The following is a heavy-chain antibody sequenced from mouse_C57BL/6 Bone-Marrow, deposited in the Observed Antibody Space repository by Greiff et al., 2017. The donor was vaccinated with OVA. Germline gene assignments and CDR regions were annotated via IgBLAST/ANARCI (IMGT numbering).Heavy chain of an antibody. J-gene: IGHJ2*01. V-gene: IGHV14-4*01. CDR2: IDPENGDT. Sequence: VQLQQSGAELVRPGASVKLSCTASGFNIKDDYMHWVKQRPEQGLEWIGWIDPENGDTGSASKVQGKDTITADTSSTKAYLQLSSLKSEDTAVYYCTTDYAYFDYWGQGTTLTVSS. CDR1: GFNIKDDY. CDR3: TTDYAYFDY. D-gene: IGHD1-1*02.